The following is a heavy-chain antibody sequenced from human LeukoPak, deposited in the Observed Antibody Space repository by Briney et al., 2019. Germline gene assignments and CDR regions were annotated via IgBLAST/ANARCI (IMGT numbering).Heavy chain of an antibody. J-gene: IGHJ6*02. V-gene: IGHV3-30*02. D-gene: IGHD4-17*01. CDR2: IWYDGSNK. Sequence: GGSLRLSCAASGFTFSNYGMHWLRQAPGKGVEWVAIIWYDGSNKYYADSVKGRFTISRDNSKNTLYLQMHSLRAEDTAVYYCGKGSGGDYFPYYYYGMDVWGQGTTVTVSS. CDR3: GKGSGGDYFPYYYYGMDV. CDR1: GFTFSNYG.